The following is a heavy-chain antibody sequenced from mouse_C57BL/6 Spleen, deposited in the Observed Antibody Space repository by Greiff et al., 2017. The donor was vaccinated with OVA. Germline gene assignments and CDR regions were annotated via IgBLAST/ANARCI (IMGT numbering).Heavy chain of an antibody. Sequence: EVKLQESGPELVKPGASVKIPCKASGYTFTDYNMDWVKQSHGKSLEWIGDINPNNGGTIYNQKFKGKATLTVDKSSSTAYMELRSLTSEDTAVYYCARGWGGGYAMDYWGQGTSVTVSS. D-gene: IGHD3-3*01. J-gene: IGHJ4*01. CDR2: INPNNGGT. CDR1: GYTFTDYN. V-gene: IGHV1-18*01. CDR3: ARGWGGGYAMDY.